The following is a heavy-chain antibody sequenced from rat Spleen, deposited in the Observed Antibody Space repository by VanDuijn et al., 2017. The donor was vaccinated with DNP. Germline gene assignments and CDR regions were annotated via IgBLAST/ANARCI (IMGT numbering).Heavy chain of an antibody. CDR3: ARHAEGIPYAMDA. Sequence: EVQLVESGGGLVQPGRSLKLSCAASGFTFSNYDMAWVRQAPTKGLEWVASISTSGGSTYYRDSVKGRFTVSRDNAKSTLYLQMDSLRSEDTATYYCARHAEGIPYAMDAWGQGTSVTVSS. D-gene: IGHD1-11*01. J-gene: IGHJ4*01. CDR1: GFTFSNYD. V-gene: IGHV5-25*01. CDR2: ISTSGGST.